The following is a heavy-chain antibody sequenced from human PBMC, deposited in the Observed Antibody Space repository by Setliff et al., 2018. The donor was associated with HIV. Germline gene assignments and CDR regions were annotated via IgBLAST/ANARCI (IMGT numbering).Heavy chain of an antibody. Sequence: PSETLSLTCTVSGGSISNYYWSWIRQSPEKGLEWIGYIHYSGSTNYNPSLKSRVTISVDTSRNHFSLKLISVTAADTAVYYCAREITYDYVWGSFRKGAFDIWGQGTLVTVSS. CDR1: GGSISNYY. D-gene: IGHD3-16*01. J-gene: IGHJ3*02. V-gene: IGHV4-59*01. CDR2: IHYSGST. CDR3: AREITYDYVWGSFRKGAFDI.